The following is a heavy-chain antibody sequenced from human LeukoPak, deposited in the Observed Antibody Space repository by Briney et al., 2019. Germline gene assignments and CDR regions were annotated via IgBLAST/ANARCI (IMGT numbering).Heavy chain of an antibody. CDR1: GYTFTSYD. D-gene: IGHD2-8*01. CDR3: ARGLPLGYCTYGVCYPPKRFDF. Sequence: GASVKVSCKASGYTFTSYDINWVRQAPGQGLEWMGWVNPKSGNTGYKQKFQARVTITRDTSITTAYMELSSLTSDDTAVYFCARGLPLGYCTYGVCYPPKRFDFWGQGTLVTVSS. CDR2: VNPKSGNT. J-gene: IGHJ4*02. V-gene: IGHV1-8*03.